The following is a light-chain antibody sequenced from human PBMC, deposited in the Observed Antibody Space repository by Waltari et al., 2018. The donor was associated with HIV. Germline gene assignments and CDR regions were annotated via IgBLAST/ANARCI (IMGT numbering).Light chain of an antibody. V-gene: IGKV1-12*01. CDR2: AAS. CDR1: QDISSV. J-gene: IGKJ5*01. CDR3: QQADRIPIT. Sequence: DIQMTKSPSSVSASVGDRVTITCRASQDISSVLVWYQQKPGKAPKLLIQAASILQSGFPSRFSGSGSGTDFTLTINSLQAGDFATYYCQQADRIPITFGQGTRLEIK.